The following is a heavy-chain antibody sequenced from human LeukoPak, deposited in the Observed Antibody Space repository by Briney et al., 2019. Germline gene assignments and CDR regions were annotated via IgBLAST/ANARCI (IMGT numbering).Heavy chain of an antibody. CDR1: GDSINSLDL. Sequence: SETLSLTCTVSGDSINSLDLWSWVRQPPGKGLEWIGEMYLSGTTHSNPSVKSRVTISIDKSKNQFFLNLSSVTAADTAVYYCARGAVDTAMAGPFDYWGQGTLVTVSS. J-gene: IGHJ4*02. D-gene: IGHD5-18*01. V-gene: IGHV4-4*02. CDR2: MYLSGTT. CDR3: ARGAVDTAMAGPFDY.